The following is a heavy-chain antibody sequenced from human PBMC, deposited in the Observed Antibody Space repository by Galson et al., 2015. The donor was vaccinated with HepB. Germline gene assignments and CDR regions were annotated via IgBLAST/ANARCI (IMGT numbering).Heavy chain of an antibody. V-gene: IGHV3-74*01. CDR3: ARGWDILWPFDY. Sequence: SLRLSCAASGFTFSSHWMHWVRQVPGKGLVWVSRINSDGSSTNYADSVKGRFTISRDNAKNTLYLQMNSLRAEDTAVYYCARGWDILWPFDYWGQGTLVTVSS. J-gene: IGHJ4*02. CDR1: GFTFSSHW. D-gene: IGHD2-21*01. CDR2: INSDGSST.